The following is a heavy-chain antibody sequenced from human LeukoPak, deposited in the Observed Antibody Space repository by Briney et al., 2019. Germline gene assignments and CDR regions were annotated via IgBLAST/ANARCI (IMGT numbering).Heavy chain of an antibody. J-gene: IGHJ6*03. D-gene: IGHD6-13*01. Sequence: GGSLRLSCAASGSTVSSSWMSSARHPARKGLEWVANIKQDGSEKYYVDSVKGRFTISRDNAKNSLYLQMNSLRAEDTAVYYCARIGPGRDSSSWYRRVDYMDVWGKGTTVTVSS. CDR2: IKQDGSEK. CDR3: ARIGPGRDSSSWYRRVDYMDV. V-gene: IGHV3-7*01. CDR1: GSTVSSSW.